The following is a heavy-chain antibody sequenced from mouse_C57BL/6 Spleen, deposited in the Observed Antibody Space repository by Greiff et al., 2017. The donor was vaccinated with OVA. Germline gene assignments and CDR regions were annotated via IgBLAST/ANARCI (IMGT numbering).Heavy chain of an antibody. CDR1: GYTFTDYY. D-gene: IGHD2-5*01. CDR2: INPNNGGT. J-gene: IGHJ3*01. V-gene: IGHV1-26*01. CDR3: ARGGYSNSWFAY. Sequence: VQLQQSGPELVKPGASVKISCKASGYTFTDYYMNWVKQSHGKSLEWIGDINPNNGGTSYNQKFKGKATLTVDKSSSTAYMELRSLTSEDSAVYYCARGGYSNSWFAYWGKGTLVTVSA.